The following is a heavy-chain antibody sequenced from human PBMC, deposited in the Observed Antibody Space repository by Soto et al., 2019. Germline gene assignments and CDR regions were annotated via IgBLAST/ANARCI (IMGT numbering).Heavy chain of an antibody. J-gene: IGHJ4*02. CDR2: ISGSGGST. V-gene: IGHV3-23*01. D-gene: IGHD3-22*01. CDR1: GFTFSSYA. CDR3: AKDPTEYYYDSSGYYLFY. Sequence: PGGSLRLSCAASGFTFSSYAMSWVRQAPGKGLEWVSAISGSGGSTYYADSVKGRFTISRDNSKNTLYLQMNSLRAEDTAVYYCAKDPTEYYYDSSGYYLFYWGQGTLVTVSS.